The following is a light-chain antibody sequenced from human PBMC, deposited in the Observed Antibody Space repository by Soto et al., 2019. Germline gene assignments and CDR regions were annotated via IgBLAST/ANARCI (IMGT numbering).Light chain of an antibody. V-gene: IGLV2-14*03. Sequence: QSALTQPASVSGSPGQSITISCTGTSSDVGGYNYVSWYQQHPGRAPNLMIYDVSHRPSGVSNRFSGSKSGYTASLTISGLQAEDEADYYCSSYTSSSVYVFGTGTKVTVL. CDR3: SSYTSSSVYV. CDR2: DVS. CDR1: SSDVGGYNY. J-gene: IGLJ1*01.